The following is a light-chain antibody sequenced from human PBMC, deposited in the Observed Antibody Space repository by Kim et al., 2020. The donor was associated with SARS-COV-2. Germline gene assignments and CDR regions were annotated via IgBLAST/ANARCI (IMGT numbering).Light chain of an antibody. CDR2: DDS. CDR3: QQYNSDSKT. Sequence: DIQMTQSPATLSASVGDRVTITCRASQSISSWLAWYQQRPGKAPQLLIYDDSSLESGVASRFSGSGSGTEFTLTISSLQPDDFATYYCQQYNSDSKTFGQGTKVDIK. CDR1: QSISSW. J-gene: IGKJ1*01. V-gene: IGKV1-5*01.